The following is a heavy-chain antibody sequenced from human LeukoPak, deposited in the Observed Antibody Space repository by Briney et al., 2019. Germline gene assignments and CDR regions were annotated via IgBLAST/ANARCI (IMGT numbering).Heavy chain of an antibody. D-gene: IGHD1-26*01. CDR2: TYYRSEWYT. J-gene: IGHJ4*02. Sequence: SQTLSLTCAISGDSVSSNSATWNWIRQFPSRGLEWLGRTYYRSEWYTDYAVSLKSRVTISSDTSKNLFSLHLNSVTPEDTAVYYCARATVSGSYYYFDYWGQGTLVTVSS. CDR1: GDSVSSNSAT. V-gene: IGHV6-1*01. CDR3: ARATVSGSYYYFDY.